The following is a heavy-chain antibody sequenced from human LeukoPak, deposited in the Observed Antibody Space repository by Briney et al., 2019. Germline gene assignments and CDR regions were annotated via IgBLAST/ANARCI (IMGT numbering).Heavy chain of an antibody. Sequence: GGSLRLSCAASGFTFSSYAMHWVRQAPGKGLEWVSGISWNSGSIGYADSVKGRFTISRDNAKNSLYLQMNSLRAEDTALYYCAKESGYYSYYYYGMDVWGQGTTVTVSS. D-gene: IGHD3-3*01. CDR1: GFTFSSYA. CDR3: AKESGYYSYYYYGMDV. V-gene: IGHV3-9*01. CDR2: ISWNSGSI. J-gene: IGHJ6*02.